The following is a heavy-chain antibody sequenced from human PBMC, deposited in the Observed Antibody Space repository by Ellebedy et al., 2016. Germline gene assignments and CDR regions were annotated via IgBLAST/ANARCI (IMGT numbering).Heavy chain of an antibody. CDR1: GGTFSSYA. V-gene: IGHV1-69*04. Sequence: SVKVSCXASGGTFSSYAISWVRQAPGQGLEWMGRIIPILGIANYAQKFQGRVTITADKSTSTAYMELSSLRSEDTAVYYCASGIQLWSSLDYWGQGTLVTVSS. D-gene: IGHD5-18*01. CDR2: IIPILGIA. CDR3: ASGIQLWSSLDY. J-gene: IGHJ4*02.